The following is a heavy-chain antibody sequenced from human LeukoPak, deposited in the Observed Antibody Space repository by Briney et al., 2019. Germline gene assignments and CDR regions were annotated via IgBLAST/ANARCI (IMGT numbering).Heavy chain of an antibody. Sequence: SETLSLTCTVSGYSISSGYYGGGSRQPPGKGGGGIGIIYHSGTTFYNPSRKSRVTISVDTSKNQFSRKVSSVTAADTAVYYSARGLFSWNYASSSYYIDVWGKGTTVTVSS. J-gene: IGHJ6*03. D-gene: IGHD1-7*01. CDR3: ARGLFSWNYASSSYYIDV. CDR1: GYSISSGYY. CDR2: IYHSGTT. V-gene: IGHV4-38-2*02.